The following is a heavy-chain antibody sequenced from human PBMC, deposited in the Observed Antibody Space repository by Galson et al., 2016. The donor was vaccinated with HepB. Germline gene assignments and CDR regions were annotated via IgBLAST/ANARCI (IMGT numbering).Heavy chain of an antibody. CDR3: AIDRVGVGSLEN. Sequence: SVKVSCKVSGYTLTDLSMHWVRQTPRKGLEWMGGFDPEEAETIYAQKVQGRVSMTEDTSTDTAYMELSGLRSEDTAVYYCAIDRVGVGSLENWGQGTLVTVSS. D-gene: IGHD1-26*01. V-gene: IGHV1-24*01. CDR2: FDPEEAET. CDR1: GYTLTDLS. J-gene: IGHJ4*02.